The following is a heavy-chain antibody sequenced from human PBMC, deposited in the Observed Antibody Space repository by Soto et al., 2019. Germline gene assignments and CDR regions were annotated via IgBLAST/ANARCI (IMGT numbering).Heavy chain of an antibody. Sequence: GGSLRLSCVASGFYFDDYAMQWVRQAPGKGLEWVSGISWNSGSIGYADSLKGRFTISRDNAKNSLYLQMNSLRAEDTALYYCVKDMGGNYYYGMDVWGQGTTVTVSS. V-gene: IGHV3-9*01. CDR3: VKDMGGNYYYGMDV. CDR1: GFYFDDYA. CDR2: ISWNSGSI. J-gene: IGHJ6*02.